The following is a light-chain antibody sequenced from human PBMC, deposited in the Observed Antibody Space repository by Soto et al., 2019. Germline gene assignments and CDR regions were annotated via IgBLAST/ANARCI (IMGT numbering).Light chain of an antibody. V-gene: IGLV2-8*01. CDR3: CSYAGSSNPV. CDR2: EVS. CDR1: SSDVGGYNY. J-gene: IGLJ1*01. Sequence: QSVLTQPPSASGSPGQSVTISCTGTSSDVGGYNYVSWYQQHPGKAPKPVIYEVSKRPSGVPDRFSGSKSGNTASLTVSGLQAEDEADYYCCSYAGSSNPVFGTGTKLTVL.